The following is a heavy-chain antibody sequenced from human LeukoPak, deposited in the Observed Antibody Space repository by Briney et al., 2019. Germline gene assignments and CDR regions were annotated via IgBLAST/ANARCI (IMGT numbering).Heavy chain of an antibody. V-gene: IGHV3-30*02. D-gene: IGHD6-19*01. Sequence: GGSLRLSCAASGFTFNSYGMHWVRQAPGKGLEWVAFIRYDGSNKYYADSAKGRFTISRDNSKNTLYLQMNSLRPEDTAVYYCAKNGSGWTNYWGQGTLVTVSS. J-gene: IGHJ4*02. CDR3: AKNGSGWTNY. CDR2: IRYDGSNK. CDR1: GFTFNSYG.